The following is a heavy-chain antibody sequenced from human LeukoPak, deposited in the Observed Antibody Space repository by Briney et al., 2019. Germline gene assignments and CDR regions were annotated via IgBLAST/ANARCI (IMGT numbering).Heavy chain of an antibody. J-gene: IGHJ4*02. D-gene: IGHD3-16*01. CDR3: ARGGSDPFDY. Sequence: GGSLRLSCAASGFTVSSSYINWVRQAPGKGLEWVSVIYSDGSPFYADSVKGRFTISRDNYKNTLYLQMNSLRGEDTAVYYCARGGSDPFDYWGQGTLVTVSS. CDR2: IYSDGSP. V-gene: IGHV3-66*02. CDR1: GFTVSSSY.